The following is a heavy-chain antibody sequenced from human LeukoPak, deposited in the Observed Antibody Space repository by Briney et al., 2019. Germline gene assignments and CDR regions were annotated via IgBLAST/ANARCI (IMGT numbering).Heavy chain of an antibody. Sequence: ASVKVSCKASGYTFTSYDINWVRQATGQGLEWMGWMNPNSGNTGYAQKFQGKVTMPRNTSISTAYMALSSLRSEDTAVYYCAREYCSGGSCYGYWGQGTLVTVSS. CDR3: AREYCSGGSCYGY. J-gene: IGHJ4*02. D-gene: IGHD2-15*01. V-gene: IGHV1-8*01. CDR1: GYTFTSYD. CDR2: MNPNSGNT.